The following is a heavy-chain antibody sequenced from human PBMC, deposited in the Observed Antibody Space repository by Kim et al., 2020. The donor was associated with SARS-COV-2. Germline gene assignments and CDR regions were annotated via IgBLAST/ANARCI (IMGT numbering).Heavy chain of an antibody. V-gene: IGHV3-48*02. CDR3: ARVYYSWLGIPHYYYYMDV. D-gene: IGHD3-22*01. J-gene: IGHJ6*03. Sequence: KGRFTISGDNAKNSLYLQMNSLRDEDTAVYYCARVYYSWLGIPHYYYYMDVWGKGTTVTVSS.